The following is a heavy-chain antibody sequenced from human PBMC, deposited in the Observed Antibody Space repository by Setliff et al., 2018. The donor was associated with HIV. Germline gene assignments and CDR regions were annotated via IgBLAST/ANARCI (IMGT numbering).Heavy chain of an antibody. J-gene: IGHJ4*02. D-gene: IGHD3-22*01. CDR2: IYYSGST. CDR3: ARVVPAKNYYDSSPYFDY. V-gene: IGHV4-59*01. CDR1: GGSISSYY. Sequence: KPSENLSLTCTVSGGSISSYYWSWIRQPPGKGLEWIGYIYYSGSTNYNPSLKSRVTISVDTSKNQFSLKLSSVTAADTAVYYCARVVPAKNYYDSSPYFDYWGQGTLVTVTS.